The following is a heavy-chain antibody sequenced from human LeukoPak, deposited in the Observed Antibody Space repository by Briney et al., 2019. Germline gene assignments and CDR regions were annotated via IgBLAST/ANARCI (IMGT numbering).Heavy chain of an antibody. CDR3: AQEIGITPVTYFDC. J-gene: IGHJ4*02. Sequence: GGSLRLSCAASGFTFSNYAMSWVRQAPGKGLEWVSAVSGSGHSTYYADSVKGRFTISRDNSKNTLYLQMNSLRAEDTAVYYCAQEIGITPVTYFDCWGQGTLVTVSS. D-gene: IGHD4-11*01. V-gene: IGHV3-23*01. CDR1: GFTFSNYA. CDR2: VSGSGHST.